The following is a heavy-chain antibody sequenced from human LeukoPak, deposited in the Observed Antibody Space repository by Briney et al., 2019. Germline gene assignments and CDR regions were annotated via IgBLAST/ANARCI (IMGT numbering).Heavy chain of an antibody. J-gene: IGHJ4*02. Sequence: PGGSLRLSCSASGFTFSTLPVHWVRQAPGKGLEWVSGIGWNSGSIGYADSVKGRFTISRDNAKNSLYLQMNSLRAEDTALYYCAKDFTYDRGYFDYWGQGTLVTVSS. D-gene: IGHD3-22*01. V-gene: IGHV3-9*01. CDR2: IGWNSGSI. CDR3: AKDFTYDRGYFDY. CDR1: GFTFSTLP.